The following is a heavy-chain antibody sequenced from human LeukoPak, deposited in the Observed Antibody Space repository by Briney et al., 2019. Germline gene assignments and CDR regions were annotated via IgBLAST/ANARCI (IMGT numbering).Heavy chain of an antibody. D-gene: IGHD6-6*01. J-gene: IGHJ4*02. CDR1: GYTFTDYY. CDR3: ARGRDQGRQYFDY. CDR2: IIPIFGTA. V-gene: IGHV1-69*13. Sequence: ASVKVSCRASGYTFTDYYFHWVRQAPGQGLEWMGGIIPIFGTANYAQKFQGRVTITADESTSTAYMELSSLRSEDTAVYYCARGRDQGRQYFDYWGQGTLVTVSS.